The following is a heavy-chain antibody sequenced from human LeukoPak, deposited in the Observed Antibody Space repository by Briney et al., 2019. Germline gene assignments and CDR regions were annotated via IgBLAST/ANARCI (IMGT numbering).Heavy chain of an antibody. CDR1: GFTFSSYW. CDR3: ARESHSTYDY. D-gene: IGHD4-11*01. V-gene: IGHV3-7*01. CDR2: IKQDGSEK. Sequence: GGSLRLSCAVSGFTFSSYWMSWVRQAPGKGLEWVANIKQDGSEKYYVDSVRGRFTISRDNAKNSLYLQMNSLRAEDTAVYYCARESHSTYDYWGQGTLVTVSS. J-gene: IGHJ4*02.